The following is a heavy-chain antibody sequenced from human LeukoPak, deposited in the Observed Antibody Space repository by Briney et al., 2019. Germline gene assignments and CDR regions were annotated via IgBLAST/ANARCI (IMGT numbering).Heavy chain of an antibody. J-gene: IGHJ4*02. CDR2: IYYTGST. Sequence: SETLSLTCTVSGASVSSGSYYWSWIRQPPGKGLEWIGYIYYTGSTNYNPSLKSRVTISVDTSKNQFSLKLNSVTAADTAVYYCARDVYFYDSSACLDYWGQGTLVTVSS. CDR3: ARDVYFYDSSACLDY. D-gene: IGHD3-22*01. CDR1: GASVSSGSYY. V-gene: IGHV4-61*01.